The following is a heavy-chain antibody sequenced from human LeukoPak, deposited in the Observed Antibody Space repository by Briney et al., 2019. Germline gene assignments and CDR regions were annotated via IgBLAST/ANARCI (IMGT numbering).Heavy chain of an antibody. Sequence: GGSLRLSCAASGFPFTSYGMNWVRQAPGKGLEWVSYTSSSSGIIYYADFVKGRFTISRDNAKNSLYLRMNRLRAEDTAVYYCARHGEVPYGLDVWGQGTTVTVSS. D-gene: IGHD2-21*01. CDR1: GFPFTSYG. V-gene: IGHV3-48*01. J-gene: IGHJ6*02. CDR3: ARHGEVPYGLDV. CDR2: TSSSSGII.